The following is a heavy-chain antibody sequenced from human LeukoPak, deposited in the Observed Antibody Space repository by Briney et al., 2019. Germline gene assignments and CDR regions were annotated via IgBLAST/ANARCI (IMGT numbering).Heavy chain of an antibody. Sequence: ASVKVSCKATGYTFTSYGISWVRQAPGQGLEWMGWISAYNGNTNYAQKLQGRVTMTTDTSTSTAYMELRSLRSDDTAVYYCARDLGPYYYGSGVDYWGQGTLVTVSS. J-gene: IGHJ4*02. D-gene: IGHD3-10*01. CDR3: ARDLGPYYYGSGVDY. CDR1: GYTFTSYG. CDR2: ISAYNGNT. V-gene: IGHV1-18*01.